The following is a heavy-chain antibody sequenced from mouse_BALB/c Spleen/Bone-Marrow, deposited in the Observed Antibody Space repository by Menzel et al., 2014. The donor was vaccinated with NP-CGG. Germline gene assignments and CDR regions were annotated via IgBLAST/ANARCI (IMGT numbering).Heavy chain of an antibody. V-gene: IGHV1-14*01. CDR3: AREAAYYGNYGDDY. Sequence: VQLQHPGPELVKPGASVKMSCKASGYTFTSYVMHWVKQKPGQGLEWIGYINPYNDGTKYNEKFKGKATLTSDKSSSTAYMELSSLTSEDSAVYYCAREAAYYGNYGDDYWGQGTTLTVSS. CDR2: INPYNDGT. CDR1: GYTFTSYV. J-gene: IGHJ2*01. D-gene: IGHD2-10*01.